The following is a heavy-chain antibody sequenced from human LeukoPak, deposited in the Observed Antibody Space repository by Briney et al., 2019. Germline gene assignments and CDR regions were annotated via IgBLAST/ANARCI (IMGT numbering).Heavy chain of an antibody. J-gene: IGHJ4*02. CDR1: GFTFSDYY. CDR3: TRGKYTSSWDFYFDY. CDR2: ISSSGSTI. Sequence: GGSLRLSCAASGFTFSDYYMSWIRQAPGKGLEWVSYISSSGSTIYYADSVKGRFTISRDNAKNTLYLQMNSLRAEDTAVYYCTRGKYTSSWDFYFDYWGQGALVTVSS. D-gene: IGHD6-13*01. V-gene: IGHV3-11*04.